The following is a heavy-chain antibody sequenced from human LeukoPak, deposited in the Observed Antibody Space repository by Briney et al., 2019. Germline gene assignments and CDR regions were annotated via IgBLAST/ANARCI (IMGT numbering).Heavy chain of an antibody. D-gene: IGHD3-16*01. Sequence: PGRSLRLSCAASGFTFSSYAMHWVRQAPGKGLEWVAVISYDGSNKYHADSVKGRFTIYRDNSKNTQYLQMNSLRAEDTAVYYCATSWGPDTSAFRWGRDGMDVWGQGTTVIVS. CDR1: GFTFSSYA. CDR2: ISYDGSNK. J-gene: IGHJ6*02. V-gene: IGHV3-30*04. CDR3: ATSWGPDTSAFRWGRDGMDV.